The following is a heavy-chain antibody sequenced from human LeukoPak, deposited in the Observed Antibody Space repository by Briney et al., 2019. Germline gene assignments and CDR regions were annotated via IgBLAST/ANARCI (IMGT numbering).Heavy chain of an antibody. J-gene: IGHJ4*02. D-gene: IGHD6-6*01. CDR1: GFTFSNYG. CDR2: IWYDGSNK. CDR3: ARDDGYSSSSPGAY. Sequence: PGGSLRLSCAASGFTFSNYGMHWVRQAPGKGLEWVAIIWYDGSNKYHADSVKGRFTISRDNSKNTLYLQMNSLRTEDTAVYYCARDDGYSSSSPGAYWGQGTLVTVSS. V-gene: IGHV3-33*01.